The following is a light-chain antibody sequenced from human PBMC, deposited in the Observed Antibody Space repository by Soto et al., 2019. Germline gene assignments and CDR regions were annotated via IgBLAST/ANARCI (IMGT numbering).Light chain of an antibody. CDR1: QLFSSN. Sequence: LLTQCASPLSVSPGESVTLSCRASQLFSSNFAWYEVRPGQAPRLLIXXAYXRATGVPARFSGSASGTEFTLTISSLQSEDFAVEYCQQYGSSPPARTFGQGTRLEIK. CDR2: XAY. V-gene: IGKV3-15*01. J-gene: IGKJ5*01. CDR3: QQYGSSPPART.